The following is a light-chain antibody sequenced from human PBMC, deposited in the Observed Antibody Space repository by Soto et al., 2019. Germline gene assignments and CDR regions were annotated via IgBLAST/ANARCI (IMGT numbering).Light chain of an antibody. J-gene: IGKJ1*01. V-gene: IGKV3-15*01. CDR1: QTVSSN. CDR2: GAA. Sequence: EIGMTQSPATLSVSPGERATLSCRSSQTVSSNLAWYQQKPGQAPRLLIYGAATRATGIPARFSGSGSGTEFTLTIRSLQSEDFAVYFCQQYNDWWTFGQGTKVDIK. CDR3: QQYNDWWT.